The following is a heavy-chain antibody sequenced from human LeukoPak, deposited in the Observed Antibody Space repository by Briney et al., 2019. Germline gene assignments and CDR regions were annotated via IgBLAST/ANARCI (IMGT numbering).Heavy chain of an antibody. CDR2: ISWNSGSI. CDR1: GFTFDDYG. CDR3: AKDTRYSRSSEFDY. V-gene: IGHV3-9*01. J-gene: IGHJ4*02. D-gene: IGHD6-6*01. Sequence: PGGVLRLSCAASGFTFDDYGMHWVRQAPGKGLEWVSGISWNSGSIGYADSVKGRFTISRDNAKNSLYLQMNSLRAEDTALYYCAKDTRYSRSSEFDYWGQGTLVTVSS.